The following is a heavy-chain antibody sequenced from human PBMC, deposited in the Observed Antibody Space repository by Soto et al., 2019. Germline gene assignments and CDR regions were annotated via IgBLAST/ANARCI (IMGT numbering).Heavy chain of an antibody. Sequence: QVQLVQSGAEVKKPGASVKVSCKSSGYTFTSYDINWVRQATGQGLEWMGWVNPNSGNTGYAQKFQGRVTMTRNTSISTAYMELSSLRTDDKAVYYCARQKVDASDYWGQGTLVTVSS. CDR2: VNPNSGNT. CDR1: GYTFTSYD. D-gene: IGHD2-15*01. CDR3: ARQKVDASDY. V-gene: IGHV1-8*01. J-gene: IGHJ4*02.